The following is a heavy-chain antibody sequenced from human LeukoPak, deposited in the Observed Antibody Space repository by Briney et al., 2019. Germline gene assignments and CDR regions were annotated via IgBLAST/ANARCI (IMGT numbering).Heavy chain of an antibody. CDR2: INHSGST. V-gene: IGHV4-34*01. CDR1: GGSFNNYY. J-gene: IGHJ4*02. CDR3: ARTQGGYSYGNFDY. Sequence: SETLSLTCAVYGGSFNNYYWNWIRQPPGKGLEYIGEINHSGSTNYNPSLKSRVTVSVDTSKNHFSLKLSSVTAADTAVYYCARTQGGYSYGNFDYWGQGTLVTVSS. D-gene: IGHD5-18*01.